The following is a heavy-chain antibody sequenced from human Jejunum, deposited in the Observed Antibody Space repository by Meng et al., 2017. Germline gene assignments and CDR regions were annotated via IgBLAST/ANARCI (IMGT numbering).Heavy chain of an antibody. D-gene: IGHD1-26*01. Sequence: QVQLKARGPGLVKPSGTLSLTSACSGGSISTRDWWSWVRQPPGKGLEWIGEIHHSGSTNYNPSLKSRVTISVDKSKNQFSLKLNSVTAADTAVYYCAREWSGSYRHFDYWGQGTLVTVSS. CDR3: AREWSGSYRHFDY. V-gene: IGHV4-4*02. J-gene: IGHJ4*02. CDR1: GGSISTRDW. CDR2: IHHSGST.